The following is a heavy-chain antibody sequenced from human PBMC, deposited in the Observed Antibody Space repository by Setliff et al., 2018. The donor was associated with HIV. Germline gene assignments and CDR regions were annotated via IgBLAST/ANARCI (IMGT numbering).Heavy chain of an antibody. J-gene: IGHJ4*02. CDR1: GFTFSSYA. CDR3: AKGNARYYGSGSFVFDY. D-gene: IGHD3-10*01. CDR2: ISGSGGST. Sequence: PGGSLRLSCAASGFTFSSYAMSWVRQAPGKGLEWVSAISGSGGSTYYADSVKGRFTISRDNSKNTLYLQMNSLRAEDTAVYYCAKGNARYYGSGSFVFDYWGQGTLVTVSS. V-gene: IGHV3-23*01.